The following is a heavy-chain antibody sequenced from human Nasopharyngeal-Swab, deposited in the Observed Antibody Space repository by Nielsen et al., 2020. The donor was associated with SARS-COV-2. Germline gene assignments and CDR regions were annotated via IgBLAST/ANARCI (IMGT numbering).Heavy chain of an antibody. CDR2: IYYSGST. V-gene: IGHV4-31*02. CDR3: ARDSGYRGVY. J-gene: IGHJ4*02. D-gene: IGHD5-18*01. Sequence: VRQMPGKGLEWIGYIYYSGSTYYNPSLKSRVTISVDTSKNQFSLKLSSVTAADTAVYYCARDSGYRGVYWGQGTLVTVSS.